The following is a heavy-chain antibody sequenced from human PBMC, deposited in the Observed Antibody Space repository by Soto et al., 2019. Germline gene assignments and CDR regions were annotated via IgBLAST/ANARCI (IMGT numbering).Heavy chain of an antibody. CDR2: IYYSGST. CDR3: ARQEGATIAVAARPFGY. V-gene: IGHV4-39*01. CDR1: GGSISSSSYY. Sequence: QLQLQESGPGLVKPSETLSLTCTVSGGSISSSSYYWGWIRQPPGKGLEWIGSIYYSGSTYYNPSLKSRVTISVDTSKNQFSLKLSPVTAADTAVYYCARQEGATIAVAARPFGYWGQGTLVTVSS. J-gene: IGHJ4*02. D-gene: IGHD6-19*01.